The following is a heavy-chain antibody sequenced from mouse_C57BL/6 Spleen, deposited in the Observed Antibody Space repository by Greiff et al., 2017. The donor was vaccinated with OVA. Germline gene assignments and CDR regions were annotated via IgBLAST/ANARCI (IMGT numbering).Heavy chain of an antibody. V-gene: IGHV1-63*01. CDR2: IYPGGGYT. CDR1: GYTFTNYW. D-gene: IGHD2-5*01. J-gene: IGHJ1*03. Sequence: QVQLQQSGAELVRPGTSVKMSCKASGYTFTNYWIGWAKQRPGHGLEWIGDIYPGGGYTNYNEKFKGKATLTADKSSSTAYMQFSSLTSEDSAIYYCARGGYYSNYVGYFDVWGTGTTVTVSS. CDR3: ARGGYYSNYVGYFDV.